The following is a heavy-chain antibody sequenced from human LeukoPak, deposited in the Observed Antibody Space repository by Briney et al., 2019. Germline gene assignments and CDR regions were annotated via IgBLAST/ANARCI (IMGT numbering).Heavy chain of an antibody. D-gene: IGHD3-22*01. CDR2: ISSSGSTI. CDR1: GFTFSSYE. J-gene: IGHJ3*02. Sequence: GGSLRLSCAASGFTFSSYEMNWVRQAPGKGLEWVSYISSSGSTIYYADSVKGRFTISRDNAKNSLYLQMNSLRAEDTAVYYCARDPYYYDSSGYSHDAFDIWGQGTMVTVSS. CDR3: ARDPYYYDSSGYSHDAFDI. V-gene: IGHV3-48*03.